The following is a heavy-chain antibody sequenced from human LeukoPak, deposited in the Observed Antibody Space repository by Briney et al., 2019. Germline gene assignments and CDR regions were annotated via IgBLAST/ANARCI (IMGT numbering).Heavy chain of an antibody. CDR2: IYHSGST. CDR3: ARVDIVATIFLFDY. J-gene: IGHJ4*02. Sequence: SETLSLTCTVSGYSISSGYYWGWIRQPPGKGLEWIGSIYHSGSTYYNPSLKSRVTISVDTSKNQFSLKLSSVTAADTAVYYCARVDIVATIFLFDYWGQGTLVTVSS. D-gene: IGHD5-12*01. CDR1: GYSISSGYY. V-gene: IGHV4-38-2*02.